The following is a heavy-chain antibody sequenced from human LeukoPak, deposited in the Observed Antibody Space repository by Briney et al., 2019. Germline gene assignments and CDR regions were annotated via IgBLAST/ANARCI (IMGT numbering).Heavy chain of an antibody. Sequence: PGGSLRLSCAASGFTFSSYWMSWVRQAPGKGLEWVANIKQDGSEKYYVDSVKGRFTISRDNAKNSLYLQMNSLRAEDTAVYYCARAGTRQYYDFWSGYSPIDYWGQGTLVTVSS. J-gene: IGHJ4*02. V-gene: IGHV3-7*01. CDR3: ARAGTRQYYDFWSGYSPIDY. CDR2: IKQDGSEK. CDR1: GFTFSSYW. D-gene: IGHD3-3*01.